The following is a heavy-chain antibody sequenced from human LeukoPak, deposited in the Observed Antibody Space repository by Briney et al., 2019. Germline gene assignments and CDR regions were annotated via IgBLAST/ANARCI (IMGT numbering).Heavy chain of an antibody. Sequence: PGGSLRLSCAASGFTFDDYGMSWVRQAPGKGLEWVSAISGSGGSTYYADSVKGRFTISRDNSKNALYLQMNSLRAEDTAVYYCAKSESEWSPFDYWGQGTLVTVSS. J-gene: IGHJ4*02. CDR3: AKSESEWSPFDY. D-gene: IGHD3-3*01. CDR2: ISGSGGST. CDR1: GFTFDDYG. V-gene: IGHV3-23*01.